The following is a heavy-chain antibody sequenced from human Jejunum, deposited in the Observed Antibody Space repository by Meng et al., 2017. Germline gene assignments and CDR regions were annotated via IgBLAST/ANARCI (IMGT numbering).Heavy chain of an antibody. CDR1: GFRFSNFA. D-gene: IGHD5-12*01. J-gene: IGHJ5*02. V-gene: IGHV3-30*04. Sequence: GESMKISCEGSGFRFSNFAMHWVRQAPGKGLEWVAVISNDGGNKFYADSVKGRFTISRDNSKTTLYLQMDSLGAEDTAVYYCARAYSDPSGRCDPWGQGTLVTVSS. CDR2: ISNDGGNK. CDR3: ARAYSDPSGRCDP.